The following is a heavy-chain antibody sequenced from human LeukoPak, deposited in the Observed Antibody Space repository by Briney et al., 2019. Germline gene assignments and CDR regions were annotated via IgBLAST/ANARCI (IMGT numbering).Heavy chain of an antibody. CDR2: IYYSGST. CDR1: GGSISSSSYY. D-gene: IGHD3-3*01. CDR3: ARDSPGHLLRFSGFDP. V-gene: IGHV4-39*07. J-gene: IGHJ5*02. Sequence: SETLSLTCTVSGGSISSSSYYWGWIRQPPGKGLEWIGSIYYSGSTYYNPSLKSRVTISVDTSKNQFSLKLSSVTAADTAVYYCARDSPGHLLRFSGFDPWGQGTLVTVSS.